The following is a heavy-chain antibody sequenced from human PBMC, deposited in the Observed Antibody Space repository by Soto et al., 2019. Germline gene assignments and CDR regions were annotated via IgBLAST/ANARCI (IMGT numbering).Heavy chain of an antibody. Sequence: PSETLSLTCTVSGGSISSSSYYWGWIRQPPGKGLEWIGSIYYCGSTYYNPSLKSRVTISVDTSKNQFSLKLSSVTAADTAVYSCARTMSTVTTRGRDGFDIWGQGTTVTVSS. CDR3: ARTMSTVTTRGRDGFDI. CDR1: GGSISSSSYY. V-gene: IGHV4-39*01. J-gene: IGHJ3*02. D-gene: IGHD4-17*01. CDR2: IYYCGST.